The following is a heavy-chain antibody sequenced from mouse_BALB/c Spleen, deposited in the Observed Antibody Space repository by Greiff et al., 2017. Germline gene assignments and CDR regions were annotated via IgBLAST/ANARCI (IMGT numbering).Heavy chain of an antibody. Sequence: VQLQQPGAELVKPGASVKLSCKASGYTFTSYYMYWVKQRPGQGLEWIGGINPSNGGTNFNEKFKSKATLTVDKSSSTAYMQLSSLTSEDSAVYYCTRAYGNFYAMDYWGQGTSVTVSS. CDR1: GYTFTSYY. J-gene: IGHJ4*01. D-gene: IGHD2-1*01. CDR2: INPSNGGT. V-gene: IGHV1S81*02. CDR3: TRAYGNFYAMDY.